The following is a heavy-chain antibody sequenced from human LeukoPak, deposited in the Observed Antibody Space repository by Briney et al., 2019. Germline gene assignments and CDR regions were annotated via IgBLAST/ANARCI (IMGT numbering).Heavy chain of an antibody. V-gene: IGHV4-39*01. J-gene: IGHJ2*01. Sequence: SETLSLTCTFSGGSISSSSYYWGWIRQPPGKGLEWIGSIYYSGSTYYNPSLKSRVTISVDTSKNQFSLKLSSVTAADTAVYYCARRRYSSGWYVSEYFDFWGRGTLVTVSS. CDR3: ARRRYSSGWYVSEYFDF. D-gene: IGHD6-19*01. CDR1: GGSISSSSYY. CDR2: IYYSGST.